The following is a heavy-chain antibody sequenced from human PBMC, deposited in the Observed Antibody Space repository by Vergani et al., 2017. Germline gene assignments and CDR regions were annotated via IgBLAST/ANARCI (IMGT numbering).Heavy chain of an antibody. CDR3: ARELSYYYGSGSDDYNPYYYEGMDV. CDR1: GGSINTRAYY. CDR2: VYTSGMT. J-gene: IGHJ6*02. V-gene: IGHV4-61*02. Sequence: QVQLQESGPRLVRPSQTLSLTCTVSGGSINTRAYYWSWIRQPAGKGLEWIGRVYTSGMTNYNPSLKSRVTILVDRSKSQLSLKLTSVTAGDTAVYFCARELSYYYGSGSDDYNPYYYEGMDVWGPGTTVTVSS. D-gene: IGHD3-10*01.